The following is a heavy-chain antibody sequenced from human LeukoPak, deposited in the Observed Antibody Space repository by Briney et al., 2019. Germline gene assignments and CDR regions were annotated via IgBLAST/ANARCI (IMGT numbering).Heavy chain of an antibody. D-gene: IGHD2-2*01. V-gene: IGHV4-38-2*01. CDR2: IYHSGST. CDR1: GYSISSGYY. CDR3: ARQTIDCSSTSCYPNWFDP. J-gene: IGHJ5*02. Sequence: PSETLSLTCAVSGYSISSGYYWGWIRPPPGKGLEWIGSIYHSGSTYYNPSLKSRVTISVDTSKNQFSLKLSSVTAADTAVYYCARQTIDCSSTSCYPNWFDPWGQGTLVTVSS.